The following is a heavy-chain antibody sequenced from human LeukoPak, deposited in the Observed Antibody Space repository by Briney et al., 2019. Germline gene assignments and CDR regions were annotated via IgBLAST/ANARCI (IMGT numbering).Heavy chain of an antibody. J-gene: IGHJ4*02. CDR3: ATYSGTYRDH. CDR1: GFTFRNYN. D-gene: IGHD1-26*01. CDR2: ITSGGYI. Sequence: GSLRLSCVASGFTFRNYNLNWVRQAPGKGLEWVSSITSGGYIFSADSVKGRFTISRDNTKNSLYLQMSSLRAEDTAVCYCATYSGTYRDHWGQGTLVTVSS. V-gene: IGHV3-21*01.